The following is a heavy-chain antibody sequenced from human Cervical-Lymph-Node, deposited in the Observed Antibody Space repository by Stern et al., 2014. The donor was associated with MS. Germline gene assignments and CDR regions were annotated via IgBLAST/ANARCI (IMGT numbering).Heavy chain of an antibody. CDR2: IKQDGSEK. V-gene: IGHV3-7*01. CDR1: GFTFRSYW. D-gene: IGHD2-21*01. CDR3: ARGRRDNNWFDP. Sequence: VQLVESGGGLVQPGGSLRLSCAASGFTFRSYWMSWVRQAPGKGLEWGANIKQDGSEKYYGDSVKGRFTISRDNAKNSLYLQMNSLRAEDTAVYYCARGRRDNNWFDPWGQGTLVTVSS. J-gene: IGHJ5*02.